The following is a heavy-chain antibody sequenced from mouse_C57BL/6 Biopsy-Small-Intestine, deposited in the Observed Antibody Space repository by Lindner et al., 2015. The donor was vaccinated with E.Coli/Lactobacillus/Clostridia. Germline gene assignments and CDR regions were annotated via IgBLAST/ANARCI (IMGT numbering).Heavy chain of an antibody. CDR2: ISSDNGGT. CDR1: GYTFTDYY. CDR3: TRRESGSPFGYDY. D-gene: IGHD6-1*01. J-gene: IGHJ4*01. Sequence: SVKVSCKASGYTFTDYYMHWVRQAPGQGLEWMGWISSDNGGTKYAQRFQGRVTMTRDTSITTVYMEIIGLTADDTAVYYCTRRESGSPFGYDYWGQGSLVTVSS. V-gene: IGHV1-19*01.